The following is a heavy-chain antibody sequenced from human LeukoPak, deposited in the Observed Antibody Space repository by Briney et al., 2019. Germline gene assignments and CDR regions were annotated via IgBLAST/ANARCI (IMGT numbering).Heavy chain of an antibody. D-gene: IGHD2-8*02. J-gene: IGHJ4*02. CDR3: AREESGGFFDY. CDR1: GYTFSNYY. Sequence: ASVKVSCKTSGYTFSNYYMHWVRQAPGQGLEWMGLIGPAGTNTNYAQKFRGRVTVTRDTSTTTVYMELSSLSYEDTAVYYCAREESGGFFDYWGQGTLATVSS. CDR2: IGPAGTNT. V-gene: IGHV1-46*01.